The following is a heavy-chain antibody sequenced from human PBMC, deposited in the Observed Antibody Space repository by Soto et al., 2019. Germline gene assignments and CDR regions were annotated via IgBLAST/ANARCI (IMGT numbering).Heavy chain of an antibody. J-gene: IGHJ4*02. Sequence: EVHLVESGGGLTQPDRSLRLSCAASGFTFDDYAMHWVRQVPGKGLEWVSGVSWNSGSLAYADSVKGRFTISRDNAKNSLYLQINSLRTEDTALYYCVKETQANLGTGGFDYWGQGTLVTVS. CDR1: GFTFDDYA. V-gene: IGHV3-9*01. D-gene: IGHD7-27*01. CDR2: VSWNSGSL. CDR3: VKETQANLGTGGFDY.